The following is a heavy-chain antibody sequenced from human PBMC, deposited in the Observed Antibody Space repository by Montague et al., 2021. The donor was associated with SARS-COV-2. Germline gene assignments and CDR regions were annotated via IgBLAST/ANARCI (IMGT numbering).Heavy chain of an antibody. J-gene: IGHJ5*02. V-gene: IGHV3-23*01. CDR1: AFTFSSYS. D-gene: IGHD3-3*01. CDR2: LSANGGAT. CDR3: ARVNPSYDFWSGPNWFDP. Sequence: SLRLSCAASAFTFSSYSMTWVRQAPGQGLQWVSALSANGGATYYLDSVKGPFTISRDNSKSTLYLQMNGLRAEDTGVYCCARVNPSYDFWSGPNWFDPWGQGTLVIVSS.